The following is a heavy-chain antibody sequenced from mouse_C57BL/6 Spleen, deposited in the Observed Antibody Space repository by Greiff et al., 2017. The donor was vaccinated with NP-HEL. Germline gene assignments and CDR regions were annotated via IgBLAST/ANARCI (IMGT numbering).Heavy chain of an antibody. Sequence: EVQRVESGPVLVKPGASVKMSCKASGYTFTDYYMNWVKQSHGKSLEWIGVINPYNGGTSYNQKFKGKATLTVDKSSSTAYMELNSLTSEDSAVYYCAGGDYYGSSHYAMDYWGQGTSVTVSS. CDR1: GYTFTDYY. CDR3: AGGDYYGSSHYAMDY. CDR2: INPYNGGT. V-gene: IGHV1-19*01. D-gene: IGHD1-1*01. J-gene: IGHJ4*01.